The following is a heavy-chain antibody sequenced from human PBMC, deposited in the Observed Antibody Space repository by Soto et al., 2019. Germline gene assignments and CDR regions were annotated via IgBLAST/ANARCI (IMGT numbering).Heavy chain of an antibody. V-gene: IGHV4-34*01. J-gene: IGHJ5*02. CDR1: GGSFSGYY. CDR3: ARGANTMVRGVIITRANWFDP. D-gene: IGHD3-10*01. CDR2: INHSGST. Sequence: SETLSLTCAVYGGSFSGYYWSWIRQPPGKGLECIGEINHSGSTNYNPSLKSRVTISVDTSKNQFSLKLSSVTAADTAVYYCARGANTMVRGVIITRANWFDPWGQGTLVTVSS.